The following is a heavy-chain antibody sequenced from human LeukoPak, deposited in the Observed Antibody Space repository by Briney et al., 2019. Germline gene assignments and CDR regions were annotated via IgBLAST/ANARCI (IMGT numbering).Heavy chain of an antibody. CDR1: GYSISSGNY. CDR3: ARDRGTWNDDGFDY. Sequence: SETLSLTCTVSGYSISSGNYWDWIRQPPGKGLEWIGSIYHSGSTYYNPSLKGRVTISVDTSKNQFSLKLSSVTAADTAVYYCARDRGTWNDDGFDYWGQGTLVTVSS. D-gene: IGHD1-1*01. V-gene: IGHV4-38-2*02. J-gene: IGHJ4*02. CDR2: IYHSGST.